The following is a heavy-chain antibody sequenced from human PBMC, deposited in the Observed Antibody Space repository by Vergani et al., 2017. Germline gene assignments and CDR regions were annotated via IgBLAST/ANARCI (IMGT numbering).Heavy chain of an antibody. CDR1: GFTFDDYA. J-gene: IGHJ2*01. D-gene: IGHD6-13*01. V-gene: IGHV3-9*01. Sequence: EVQLVESGGGLVQPGRSLRLSCAASGFTFDDYAMHWVRQAPGKGLEWVSGINWNSDSISYADSVKCRFTISRDNAKNSLYLQMNSLRAEDTALYYGVKDIAASGNYWYFDLWGRGTLVTVSS. CDR2: INWNSDSI. CDR3: VKDIAASGNYWYFDL.